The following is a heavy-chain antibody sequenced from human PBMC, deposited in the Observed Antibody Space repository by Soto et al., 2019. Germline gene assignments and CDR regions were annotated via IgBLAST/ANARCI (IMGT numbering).Heavy chain of an antibody. Sequence: SETLSLTCTVSGGSISSGDYYWSWIRQPPGKGLEWIGYIYYSGSTYYNPSLKSRVTISVDTSKNQFSLKLSSVTAADTAVYYCARGGEYCTNGVCYTTPHFDYWGQGTLVTVSS. V-gene: IGHV4-30-4*01. J-gene: IGHJ4*02. CDR2: IYYSGST. CDR1: GGSISSGDYY. CDR3: ARGGEYCTNGVCYTTPHFDY. D-gene: IGHD2-8*01.